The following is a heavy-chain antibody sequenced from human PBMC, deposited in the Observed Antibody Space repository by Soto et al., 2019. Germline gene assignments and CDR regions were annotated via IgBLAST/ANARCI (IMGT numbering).Heavy chain of an antibody. CDR1: GFTFSSYS. CDR3: ARGPEYGRNDY. V-gene: IGHV3-48*01. D-gene: IGHD2-15*01. J-gene: IGHJ4*02. CDR2: ISSSSSTI. Sequence: GGSLRLSCAASGFTFSSYSMNWVRQAPGKELEWVSYISSSSSTIYYADSVKGRFTISRDNAKNSLYLQMNSLRAEDTAVYYCARGPEYGRNDYWGQGTLVTVSS.